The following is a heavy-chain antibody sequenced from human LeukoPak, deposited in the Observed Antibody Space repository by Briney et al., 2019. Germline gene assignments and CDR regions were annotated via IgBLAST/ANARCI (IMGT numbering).Heavy chain of an antibody. D-gene: IGHD3-22*01. CDR3: AREYYDSSGPIGY. V-gene: IGHV3-30*04. J-gene: IGHJ4*02. CDR1: GFTFSSYA. Sequence: GGSLRLSCAASGFTFSSYAMHWVRQAPGKGLEWVAVISNDGSNKYYADSVKGRFTISRDNSKNTLYLQMNSLRAEDTAVYYCAREYYDSSGPIGYWGQGTLVTVSS. CDR2: ISNDGSNK.